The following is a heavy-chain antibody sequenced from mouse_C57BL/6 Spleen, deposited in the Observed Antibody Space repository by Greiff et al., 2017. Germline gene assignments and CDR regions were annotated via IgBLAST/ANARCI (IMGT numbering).Heavy chain of an antibody. CDR2: INYDGSST. CDR1: GFTFSDYY. D-gene: IGHD2-2*01. J-gene: IGHJ2*01. Sequence: EVMLVESEGGLVQPGSSMKLSCTASGFTFSDYYMAWVRQVPEKGLEWVANINYDGSSTYYLDSLKSRFIISRDNAKNILYLQMSSLKSEDTATYYCARVPDYGYDGGYYFDYWGQGTTLTVSS. V-gene: IGHV5-16*01. CDR3: ARVPDYGYDGGYYFDY.